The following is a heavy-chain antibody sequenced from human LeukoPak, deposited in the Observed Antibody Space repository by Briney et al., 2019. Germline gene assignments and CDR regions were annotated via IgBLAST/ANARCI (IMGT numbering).Heavy chain of an antibody. CDR3: TNGGGSYSWFDP. D-gene: IGHD1-26*01. CDR2: MNPNSGNT. J-gene: IGHJ5*02. V-gene: IGHV1-8*01. CDR1: GYTFTSYD. Sequence: ASVKVSCKASGYTFTSYDINWVRQATGQGLEWMGWMNPNSGNTGYAQKFQGRVTMTRNTSISTAYMELSSLRSEDTAVYYCTNGGGSYSWFDPWGQGTLVTVSS.